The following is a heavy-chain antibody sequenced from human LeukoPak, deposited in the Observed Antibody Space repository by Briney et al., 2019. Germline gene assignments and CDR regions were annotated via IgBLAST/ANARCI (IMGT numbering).Heavy chain of an antibody. V-gene: IGHV4-39*02. CDR3: ARDRSYYSDTGTDY. Sequence: SETLSLTCTVSGGSISSSSYYWGWIRQPPGKGLEWIGSIYYSGSTYYNPSLKSRVTISVDTSKNQFSLKLSSVTAADTAVYYCARDRSYYSDTGTDYWGQGALVTVSS. D-gene: IGHD3-22*01. CDR1: GGSISSSSYY. CDR2: IYYSGST. J-gene: IGHJ4*02.